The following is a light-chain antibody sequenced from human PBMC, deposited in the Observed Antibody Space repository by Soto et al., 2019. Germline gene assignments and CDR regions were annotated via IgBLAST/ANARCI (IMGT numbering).Light chain of an antibody. CDR3: QQYGSSPRT. CDR1: QSVSSSF. Sequence: EIVLTQSPGTLSLSPGERATLSCRASQSVSSSFLAGYQQKVGQAPRLLIYGASSRATGIPDRFSGSGSGTDFTLTISRLEPEDFAVYYCQQYGSSPRTFGQGTRLEI. V-gene: IGKV3-20*01. J-gene: IGKJ5*01. CDR2: GAS.